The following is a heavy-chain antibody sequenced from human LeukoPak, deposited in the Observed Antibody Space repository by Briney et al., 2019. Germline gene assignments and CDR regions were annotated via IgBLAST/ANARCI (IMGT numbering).Heavy chain of an antibody. CDR3: ARRDKGNCSTTSCYSWFDP. D-gene: IGHD2-2*02. CDR2: IXPGDSDT. Sequence: PGESLKISCKASGYSFTSYWIGWXXXXPXXXXXXXXXIXPGDSDTRYSPSFQGQVTMSADKSISTAYLQWSSLKASDTAMYYCARRDKGNCSTTSCYSWFDPWGQGTLVTVSS. V-gene: IGHV5-51*03. CDR1: GYSFTSYW. J-gene: IGHJ5*02.